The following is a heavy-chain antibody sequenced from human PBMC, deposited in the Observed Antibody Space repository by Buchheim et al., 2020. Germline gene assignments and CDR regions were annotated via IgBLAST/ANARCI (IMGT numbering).Heavy chain of an antibody. J-gene: IGHJ4*02. CDR3: ATGDVFYYDSSGDLDY. D-gene: IGHD3-22*01. Sequence: QVQLVQSGAEVKKPESSVKVSCKASGGTFSSSAISWVRQAPGQGLEWMGGIIPIFGTANFAQRFQGRVTITADKSARTAHMKLSSLRSEDTTVYYFATGDVFYYDSSGDLDYWGKGTL. CDR2: IIPIFGTA. CDR1: GGTFSSSA. V-gene: IGHV1-69*06.